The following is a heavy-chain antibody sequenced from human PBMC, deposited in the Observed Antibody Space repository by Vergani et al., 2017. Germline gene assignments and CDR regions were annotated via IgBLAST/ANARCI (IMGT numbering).Heavy chain of an antibody. J-gene: IGHJ5*02. V-gene: IGHV1-18*01. CDR3: ARGSALLWFGVGYNWFDP. D-gene: IGHD3-10*01. Sequence: QVQLVQSGAEVKKPGASVPFSFPSAGYTFPLSSPIWVRTDHVHVLSLLFLIIAYNGHTNYAQKLQGRVTITRDTSASTAYMELSSLRSEDTAVYYCARGSALLWFGVGYNWFDPWGQGTLVTVSS. CDR2: IIAYNGHT. CDR1: GYTFPLSS.